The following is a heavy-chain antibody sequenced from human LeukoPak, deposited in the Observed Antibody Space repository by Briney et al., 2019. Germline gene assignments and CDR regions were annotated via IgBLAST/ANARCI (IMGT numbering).Heavy chain of an antibody. Sequence: GGSLRLSCAASGFTFSSYGMHWVRQAPGKGLEWVAVISYDGSNKYYADSVKGRFTISRDNSKNTLYLQMNSLRAEDTAVYYCAKVGATIVGAFDIWGQGTMVTVSS. CDR2: ISYDGSNK. CDR1: GFTFSSYG. V-gene: IGHV3-30*18. D-gene: IGHD1-26*01. J-gene: IGHJ3*02. CDR3: AKVGATIVGAFDI.